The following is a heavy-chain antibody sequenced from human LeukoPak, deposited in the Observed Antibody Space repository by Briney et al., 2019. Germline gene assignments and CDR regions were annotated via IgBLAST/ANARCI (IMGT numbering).Heavy chain of an antibody. J-gene: IGHJ6*02. Sequence: ASVKVSCKASGYTFTGYYMHWVRQAPGQGLEWMGWINPNSGGTNYAQKFQGRVTMTRDTSISTAYMELSRLRSEDTAVYYCARQTGPYCSSTSCHSIYYYYGMDVWGQGTTVTVSS. CDR3: ARQTGPYCSSTSCHSIYYYYGMDV. V-gene: IGHV1-2*02. CDR1: GYTFTGYY. CDR2: INPNSGGT. D-gene: IGHD2-2*01.